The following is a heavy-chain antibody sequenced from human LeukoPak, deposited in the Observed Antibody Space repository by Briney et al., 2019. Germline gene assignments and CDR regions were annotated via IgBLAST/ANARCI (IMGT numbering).Heavy chain of an antibody. CDR2: IYYSGST. J-gene: IGHJ4*02. V-gene: IGHV4-30-4*01. CDR3: ARGLVPDPFDY. D-gene: IGHD1-14*01. Sequence: PSQTLSLTCTVSGGSISSGDYYWSWIRQPPGKGLEWIGYIYYSGSTYYNPSLRSRVTISVDTSKNQFSLKLSSVTAADTAVYYCARGLVPDPFDYWGQGTLVTVSS. CDR1: GGSISSGDYY.